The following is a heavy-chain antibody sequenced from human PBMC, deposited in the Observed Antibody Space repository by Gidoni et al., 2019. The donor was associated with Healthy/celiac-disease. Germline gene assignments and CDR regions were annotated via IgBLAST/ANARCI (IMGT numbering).Heavy chain of an antibody. Sequence: QVQLVEPGGGVVQTGRVLRLSCAASGCTFSSDGMHWVRQAPGKVLGLLAVISYDGSNQSYADSVKGRFTISRDNSKNTLYLQMNSLRAEDTAVYYCAKSGWGHSSGWYSCLIDYWGQGTLVTFSS. CDR3: AKSGWGHSSGWYSCLIDY. J-gene: IGHJ4*02. V-gene: IGHV3-30*18. D-gene: IGHD6-19*01. CDR1: GCTFSSDG. CDR2: ISYDGSNQ.